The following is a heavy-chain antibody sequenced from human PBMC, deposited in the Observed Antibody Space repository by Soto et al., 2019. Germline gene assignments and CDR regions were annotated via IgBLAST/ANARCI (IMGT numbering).Heavy chain of an antibody. CDR1: GYTFTSYY. J-gene: IGHJ5*02. Sequence: ASVKVSCKASGYTFTSYYMHWVRQAPGQGLEWMGIINPSGGSTSYAQKFQGRVTMTRDTSTSTVYMELSSLRSEDTAVYYCARAASITFLGVVIIPSAPFDPWGQGTLVTVSS. CDR3: ARAASITFLGVVIIPSAPFDP. CDR2: INPSGGST. D-gene: IGHD3-3*01. V-gene: IGHV1-46*03.